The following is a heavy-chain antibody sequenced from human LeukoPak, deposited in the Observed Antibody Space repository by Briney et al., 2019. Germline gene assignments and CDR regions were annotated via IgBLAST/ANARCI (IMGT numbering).Heavy chain of an antibody. CDR2: ISAYNANT. J-gene: IGHJ4*02. CDR1: GYTFTSFG. D-gene: IGHD6-19*01. V-gene: IGHV1-18*01. CDR3: ARVQGSSGWYIFDY. Sequence: ATVKVSCKASGYTFTSFGISWVRQAPGQGLEWMGWISAYNANTNFAQNLQGRVTMTTDTSTSTAYMELRSLRSDDTAVYYCARVQGSSGWYIFDYWGQGTLVTVSS.